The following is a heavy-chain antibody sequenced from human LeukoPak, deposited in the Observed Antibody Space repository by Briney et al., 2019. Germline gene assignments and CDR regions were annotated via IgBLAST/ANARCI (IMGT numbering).Heavy chain of an antibody. V-gene: IGHV3-64D*09. CDR3: VKDPSGNYFYFDY. CDR2: ISSDGGRT. J-gene: IGHJ4*02. Sequence: GGSLRLSCSASGVTFSRFAMFWVSQAPGKGLEYVSGISSDGGRTNYADSVKARFTISRDNSKVTLYLQMTSLTPEDTTIYYCVKDPSGNYFYFDYWGQGTLVTVSS. D-gene: IGHD1-26*01. CDR1: GVTFSRFA.